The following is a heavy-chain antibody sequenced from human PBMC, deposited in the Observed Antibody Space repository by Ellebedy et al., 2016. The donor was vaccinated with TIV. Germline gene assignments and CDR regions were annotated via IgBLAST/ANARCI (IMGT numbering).Heavy chain of an antibody. V-gene: IGHV3-43*02. J-gene: IGHJ4*02. CDR3: AKGPEWFGDF. Sequence: PGGSLRLSCAASGFTFDDYAMHWARQAPGMGLESVSLISGDGGSTYYADSVKGRFTISRDNSKNSLYLQMNSLRTEDNALYDCAKGPEWFGDFWGQGTLVTVSS. CDR2: ISGDGGST. CDR1: GFTFDDYA. D-gene: IGHD3-10*01.